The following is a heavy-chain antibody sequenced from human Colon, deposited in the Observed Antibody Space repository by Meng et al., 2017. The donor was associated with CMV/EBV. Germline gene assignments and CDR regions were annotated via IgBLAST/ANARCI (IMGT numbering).Heavy chain of an antibody. V-gene: IGHV1-46*01. CDR1: VYTLTNYY. CDR2: INPRGGST. Sequence: ASVTVSCQASVYTLTNYYIHWVRQAPGQGREWMGLINPRGGSTGYLHKFQGRLTMTRDTSTSAAYMELSSLSFENTAVYLCARGADVLGAAPPENNYFYHMDVWGQGTTVTVSS. J-gene: IGHJ6*02. CDR3: ARGADVLGAAPPENNYFYHMDV. D-gene: IGHD1-26*01.